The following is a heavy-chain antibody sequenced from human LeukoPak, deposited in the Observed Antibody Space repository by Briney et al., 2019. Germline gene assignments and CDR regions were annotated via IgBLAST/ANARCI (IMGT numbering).Heavy chain of an antibody. CDR3: AMYSSCDAFDI. D-gene: IGHD6-6*01. V-gene: IGHV3-74*01. J-gene: IGHJ3*02. CDR2: ITSGGSST. CDR1: GFTFSSYS. Sequence: GGSLRLSCAASGFTFSSYSMHWVRQAPGKGLVWVSRITSGGSSTIYADSVKGRFTISRDNATNTLYLQMNRLTAEDTALYYCAMYSSCDAFDIWGQRTMVTVSS.